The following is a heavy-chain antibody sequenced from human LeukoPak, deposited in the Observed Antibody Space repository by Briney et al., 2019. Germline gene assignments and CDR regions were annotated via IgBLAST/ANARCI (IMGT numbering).Heavy chain of an antibody. D-gene: IGHD1-14*01. CDR2: ISITGGIK. J-gene: IGHJ6*04. V-gene: IGHV3-48*03. CDR3: AKVASEYYGLDV. Sequence: GGSLRLSCAASGFTFSSYEFSWVRRAPGKGLEWVSYISITGGIKYYGESVKGRFTISRDNAKNSLYLQMDSLRGEDTPVYYCAKVASEYYGLDVWGKGTTVTVSS. CDR1: GFTFSSYE.